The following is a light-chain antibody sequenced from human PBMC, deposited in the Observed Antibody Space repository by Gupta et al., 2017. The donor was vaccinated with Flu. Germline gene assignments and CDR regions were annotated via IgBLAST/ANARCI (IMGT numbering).Light chain of an antibody. CDR1: QSVFYSTNNKNY. V-gene: IGKV4-1*01. CDR3: QQYYTTPMYT. CDR2: WAS. Sequence: DIVMTQSPDSLAVPLGETATINCKSSQSVFYSTNNKNYLAWYQQKAGQPPKLLIYWASTRDSGVPGRLSGSGSGTDFTLTISTLQAEDAAIYYCQQYYTTPMYTFGQGTKLEIK. J-gene: IGKJ2*01.